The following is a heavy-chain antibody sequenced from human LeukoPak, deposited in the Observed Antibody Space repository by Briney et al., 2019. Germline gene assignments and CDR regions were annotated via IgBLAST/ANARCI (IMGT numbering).Heavy chain of an antibody. CDR1: GFTFSSYA. D-gene: IGHD6-19*01. V-gene: IGHV3-30-3*01. CDR2: ISYDGSNK. J-gene: IGHJ4*02. Sequence: GGSLRLSCAASGFTFSSYAMHWVRQAPGKGLEWVAVISYDGSNKYYADSVKGRFTISRDNSKNTLHLQMNSLRAEDTAVYYCARSQSQWLVQGPDCWGQGTLVTVSS. CDR3: ARSQSQWLVQGPDC.